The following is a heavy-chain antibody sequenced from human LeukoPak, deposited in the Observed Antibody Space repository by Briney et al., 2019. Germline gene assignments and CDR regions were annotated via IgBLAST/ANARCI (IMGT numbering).Heavy chain of an antibody. J-gene: IGHJ4*02. CDR2: IIPIFGTA. CDR3: ARDLISGVVVPAALDY. CDR1: GGTFSSYA. Sequence: GASVKVSCKASGGTFSSYAISWVRQAPGQGLEWMGGIIPIFGTANYAQKFQGRVTITADESTSTAYMELSSLRSEDTAVYYCARDLISGVVVPAALDYWGQGTLVTVSS. V-gene: IGHV1-69*13. D-gene: IGHD2-2*01.